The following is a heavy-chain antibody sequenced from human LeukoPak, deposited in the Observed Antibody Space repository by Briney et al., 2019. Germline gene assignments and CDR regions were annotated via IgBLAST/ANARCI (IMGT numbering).Heavy chain of an antibody. CDR3: ARQGYSSSWDDAFDI. CDR1: GGSISSYY. V-gene: IGHV4-59*08. D-gene: IGHD6-13*01. J-gene: IGHJ3*02. Sequence: PSETLSLTCTVSGGSISSYYWSWIRQPPGKGLEWIGYIYYSGSTNYNPSLKSRVTISVDTSKNQFSLKLSSVTAADTAVYYCARQGYSSSWDDAFDIWGQGTMVTVSS. CDR2: IYYSGST.